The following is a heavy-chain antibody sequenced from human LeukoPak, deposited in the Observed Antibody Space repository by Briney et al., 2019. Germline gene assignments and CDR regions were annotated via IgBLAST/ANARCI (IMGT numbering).Heavy chain of an antibody. D-gene: IGHD1-20*01. J-gene: IGHJ5*02. V-gene: IGHV3-30*04. CDR2: TSHDGNAE. Sequence: GSLRLSCTASGFTFGDYALSWFRQAPGKGLEWVAMTSHDGNAEYYADSVKGRLTISRDNSKNTLYLQMNSLTTEDTATYYCAKDWGANNWYNWFDPWGQGTQVTVSS. CDR3: AKDWGANNWYNWFDP. CDR1: GFTFGDYA.